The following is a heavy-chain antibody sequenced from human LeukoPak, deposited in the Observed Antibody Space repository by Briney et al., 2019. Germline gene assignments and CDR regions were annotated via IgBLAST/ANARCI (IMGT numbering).Heavy chain of an antibody. CDR3: ARAWYSSSCHFDY. CDR1: GYTFTSYY. V-gene: IGHV1-2*02. D-gene: IGHD6-13*01. J-gene: IGHJ4*02. Sequence: ASVKVSCKASGYTFTSYYMHWVRQAPGQGLEWMGWTNPNSGGANYAQNFQGRVTMTRDTSISTAYMELSRLKSDDTAVYYCARAWYSSSCHFDYWGQGTLVTVSS. CDR2: TNPNSGGA.